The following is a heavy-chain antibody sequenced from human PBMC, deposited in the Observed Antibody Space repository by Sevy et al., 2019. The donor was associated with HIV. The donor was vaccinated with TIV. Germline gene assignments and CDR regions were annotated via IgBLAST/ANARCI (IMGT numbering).Heavy chain of an antibody. Sequence: GGSLRLSCAASGFTFNKYSMSWVRQPLGKGLEWVATLSFGCGEINYADSVKGRFTISRGNSKNSFYLQMNNLRAEDTALYYCAREGCTKPHDYWGQGTLVTVSS. J-gene: IGHJ4*02. CDR1: GFTFNKYS. D-gene: IGHD2-8*01. V-gene: IGHV3-23*01. CDR3: AREGCTKPHDY. CDR2: LSFGCGEI.